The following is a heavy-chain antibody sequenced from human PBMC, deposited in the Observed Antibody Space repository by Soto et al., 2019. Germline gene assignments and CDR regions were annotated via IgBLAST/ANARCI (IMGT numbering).Heavy chain of an antibody. J-gene: IGHJ5*02. CDR3: TRAERFPRSWFDP. V-gene: IGHV4-30-2*01. Sequence: QVQLRESGSGLVKPSQTLSLTCSVSGASVTRDGNCWTWIRQPPGKGLEFVASIYHGGSTFYNPSLRSRVTISLDTSNNQFSLKMTSVTAADTAMYFCTRAERFPRSWFDPWGQGTQVTVSS. CDR2: IYHGGST. D-gene: IGHD3-10*01. CDR1: GASVTRDGNC.